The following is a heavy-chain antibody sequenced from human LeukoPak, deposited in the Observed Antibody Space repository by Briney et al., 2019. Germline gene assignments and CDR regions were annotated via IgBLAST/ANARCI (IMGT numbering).Heavy chain of an antibody. V-gene: IGHV3-33*01. CDR2: IWYDGNSK. CDR3: ARDYYGSGSPSYYFDY. J-gene: IGHJ4*02. Sequence: GGSPRLSCAASGFPFSNYAIHWVRQAPGRGLEWVAVIWYDGNSKYYADSVKGRSTISRDNSKNTLYLQMNSLRAEDTAVYYCARDYYGSGSPSYYFDYWGQGTLVTVSS. CDR1: GFPFSNYA. D-gene: IGHD3-10*01.